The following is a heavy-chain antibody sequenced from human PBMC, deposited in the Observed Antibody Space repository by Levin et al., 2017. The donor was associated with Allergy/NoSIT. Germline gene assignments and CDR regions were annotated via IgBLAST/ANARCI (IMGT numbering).Heavy chain of an antibody. CDR3: ARGGFIVVVVAATRKAVGFDY. CDR1: GGSFSGYY. J-gene: IGHJ4*02. Sequence: SETLSLTCAVYGGSFSGYYWSWIRQPPGKGLEWTGEINHSGSTNYNPSLKSRVTISVDTSKNQFSLKLSSVTAADTAVYYCARGGFIVVVVAATRKAVGFDYWGQGTLVTVSS. CDR2: INHSGST. V-gene: IGHV4-34*01. D-gene: IGHD2-15*01.